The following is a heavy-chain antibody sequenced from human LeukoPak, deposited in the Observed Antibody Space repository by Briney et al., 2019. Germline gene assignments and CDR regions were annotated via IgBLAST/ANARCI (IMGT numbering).Heavy chain of an antibody. D-gene: IGHD3-9*01. CDR3: AKGGKSFDWQVFDY. CDR2: IWYDGSNK. CDR1: GFTFSSYG. V-gene: IGHV3-33*06. J-gene: IGHJ4*02. Sequence: PGGSLRLSCAASGFTFSSYGMHWVRQAPGKGLEWVAVIWYDGSNKYYADSVKGRFTISRDNSKNTLYLQMNSLRAEDTAVYYCAKGGKSFDWQVFDYWGQGTLVTVSS.